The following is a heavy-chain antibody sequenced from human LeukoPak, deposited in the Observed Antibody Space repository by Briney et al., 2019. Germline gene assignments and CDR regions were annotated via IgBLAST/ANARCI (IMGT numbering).Heavy chain of an antibody. J-gene: IGHJ4*02. CDR1: GFTFSSYA. CDR2: ISGSSGST. Sequence: GGSLRLSCAASGFTFSSYAMSWVRQAPGKGLEWVSAISGSSGSTYYADSVKGRFTISRDNSKNTLYLQMNSLRAEDTAVYYCSYYYGSGSYPPFDXWGQGTLVTVS. D-gene: IGHD3-10*01. CDR3: SYYYGSGSYPPFDX. V-gene: IGHV3-23*01.